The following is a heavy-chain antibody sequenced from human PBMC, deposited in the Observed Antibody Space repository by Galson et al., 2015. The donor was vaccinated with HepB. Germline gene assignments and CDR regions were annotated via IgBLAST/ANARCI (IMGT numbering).Heavy chain of an antibody. J-gene: IGHJ6*02. D-gene: IGHD3-9*01. V-gene: IGHV3-30*18. Sequence: SLRLSCAASGLTFNSHGIHWVRQAPGKGLEWVGDISYDRCDTYYADSVKGRFTVSRDNSKNTLYPQMNSLRHEDTAVYFCAKEAYKSGNFDWVSKYYPSGTDAWGQGTPVTVS. CDR2: ISYDRCDT. CDR3: AKEAYKSGNFDWVSKYYPSGTDA. CDR1: GLTFNSHG.